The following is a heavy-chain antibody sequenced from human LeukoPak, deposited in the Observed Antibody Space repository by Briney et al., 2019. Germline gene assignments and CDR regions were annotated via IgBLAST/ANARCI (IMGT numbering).Heavy chain of an antibody. CDR3: ARAPSHSGYNWNDGDYYYGMDV. V-gene: IGHV1-2*04. CDR2: INPNSGGT. Sequence: ASVKVSCKASGYTFTGYYMHWVRQAPGQGLEWMGWINPNSGGTNYAQKFQGWVTMTRDTSISTAYMELSRLRSDDTAVYYCARAPSHSGYNWNDGDYYYGMDVWGQGTTVTVSS. CDR1: GYTFTGYY. D-gene: IGHD1-20*01. J-gene: IGHJ6*02.